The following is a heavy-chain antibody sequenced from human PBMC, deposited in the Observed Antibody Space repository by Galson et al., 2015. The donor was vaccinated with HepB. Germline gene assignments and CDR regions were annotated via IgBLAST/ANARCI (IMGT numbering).Heavy chain of an antibody. CDR3: AKEGYSGYDSYFQS. Sequence: QSGAEVKKPGESLRISCKASGYKFTNHWIGWVRQMPGKGLEWMGIIYPGDTDTRYSPSFQGRVTISADRSITTAYLQWSSLKASDTAMYYCAKEGYSGYDSYFQSWGQGTLVTVSS. V-gene: IGHV5-51*01. D-gene: IGHD5-12*01. CDR2: IYPGDTDT. CDR1: GYKFTNHW. J-gene: IGHJ1*01.